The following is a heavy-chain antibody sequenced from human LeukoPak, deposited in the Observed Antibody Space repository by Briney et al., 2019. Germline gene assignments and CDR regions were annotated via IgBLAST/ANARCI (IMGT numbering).Heavy chain of an antibody. CDR3: ARGRDGSQSPIDD. D-gene: IGHD5-24*01. V-gene: IGHV3-21*01. Sequence: GGSLRLSCTASGFTFSSYNMNWVRQAPGKGLEWVSSISSSSSYIYYADSVKGRFTISRDNAKNSLYLQMNSLRAEDTAVYYCARGRDGSQSPIDDWGQGTLVTVSS. CDR1: GFTFSSYN. J-gene: IGHJ4*02. CDR2: ISSSSSYI.